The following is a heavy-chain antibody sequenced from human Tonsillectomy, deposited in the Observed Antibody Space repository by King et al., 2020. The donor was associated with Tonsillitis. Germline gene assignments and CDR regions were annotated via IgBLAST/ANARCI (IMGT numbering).Heavy chain of an antibody. D-gene: IGHD2-15*01. V-gene: IGHV1-18*01. Sequence: VQLVESGAEVKKPGASVKVSCKASGYTFTNYGINWVRQAPGQGLEWMGWISGYNGNTNYAQKLQGRVTMTTDTSTSTAYMELRSLRSDDTAVYYCAREGVVCTGGSCYSGYFQHWGQGTLVTVSS. CDR2: ISGYNGNT. J-gene: IGHJ1*01. CDR3: AREGVVCTGGSCYSGYFQH. CDR1: GYTFTNYG.